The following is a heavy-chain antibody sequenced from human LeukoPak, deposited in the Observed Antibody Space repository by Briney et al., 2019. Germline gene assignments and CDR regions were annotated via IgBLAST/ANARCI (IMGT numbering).Heavy chain of an antibody. CDR1: GFTLSSNW. V-gene: IGHV3-74*01. CDR2: IDDVGSGT. Sequence: GSLRLSCAVSGFTLSSNWMHWVRQVPGKGLVWVSRIDDVGSGTSYADSVKARFTISRDDAKNTVYLQMNSLRAEDTAVYYCATVFDFWGQGTLVTVSS. CDR3: ATVFDF. D-gene: IGHD2-21*02. J-gene: IGHJ5*01.